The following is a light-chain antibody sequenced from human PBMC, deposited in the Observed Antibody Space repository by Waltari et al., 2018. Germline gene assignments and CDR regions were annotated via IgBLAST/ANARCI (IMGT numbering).Light chain of an antibody. V-gene: IGLV1-44*01. CDR1: SSNIGSNT. J-gene: IGLJ2*01. CDR3: AAWDDSLNGLV. Sequence: QSVLTQPPSASGTPGQRVTISCSGSSSNIGSNTVNWYQQLPGTAPKLLIYSNNLPPSWVPYRFSGSKSGSSASRAISGLQSEDDADYYCAAWDDSLNGLVFGGGTKLTVL. CDR2: SNN.